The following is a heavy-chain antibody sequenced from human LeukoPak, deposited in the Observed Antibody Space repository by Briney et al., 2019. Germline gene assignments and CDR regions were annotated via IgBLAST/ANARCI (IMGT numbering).Heavy chain of an antibody. J-gene: IGHJ3*02. V-gene: IGHV4-34*01. D-gene: IGHD1-1*01. CDR1: GGSSSGYY. CDR3: ASWTSDAFDI. Sequence: SETLSLTCAVYGGSSSGYYWSWIRQPPGKGLEWIGEINHSGSTNYNPSLKSRVTISVDTSKNQFSLKLSSVTAADTAVYYCASWTSDAFDIWGQGTMVTVSS. CDR2: INHSGST.